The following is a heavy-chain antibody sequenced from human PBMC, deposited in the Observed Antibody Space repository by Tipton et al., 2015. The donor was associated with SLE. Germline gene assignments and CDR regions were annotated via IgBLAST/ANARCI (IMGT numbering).Heavy chain of an antibody. Sequence: TLSLTCTVSGGSISSGGYYWSWIRQHPGKGLEWIGEVNHGGSTNYNPSLKSRVTISMDTSKNQFSLKLSSVTAADTAVYYCARGPLLDLWGRGTLVTVSS. D-gene: IGHD5/OR15-5a*01. CDR1: GGSISSGGYY. CDR2: VNHGGST. J-gene: IGHJ2*01. V-gene: IGHV4-31*03. CDR3: ARGPLLDL.